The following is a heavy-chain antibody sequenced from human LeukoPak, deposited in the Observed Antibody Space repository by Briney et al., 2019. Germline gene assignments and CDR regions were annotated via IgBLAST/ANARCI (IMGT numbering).Heavy chain of an antibody. V-gene: IGHV4-4*07. CDR1: GGSVISYH. CDR2: IYISGTT. D-gene: IGHD3-22*01. J-gene: IGHJ4*02. Sequence: PSETLSLTCTVSGGSVISYHWSWIRQPAGKGLEWIGRIYISGTTNYNPSLKSRVTISGDKSTNQLSLKLSSVTAADTAVYYCARDMYYYDSSGAYKYFEYWGQGTLVTVSS. CDR3: ARDMYYYDSSGAYKYFEY.